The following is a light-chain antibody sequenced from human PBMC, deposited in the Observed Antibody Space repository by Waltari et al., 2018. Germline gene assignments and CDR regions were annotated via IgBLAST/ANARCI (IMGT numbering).Light chain of an antibody. V-gene: IGLV2-14*01. J-gene: IGLJ1*01. CDR3: SSYRSSTTLKYV. Sequence: QPALTPTASVSGSPVHSITTPRTGHSRYVGGYNYVSRYQQHPGKVPKLMIYEVTNRPSGVSDRFSGSKSGNTASLTISGLQAEDEADYYCSSYRSSTTLKYVFGTGTKVTVL. CDR1: SRYVGGYNY. CDR2: EVT.